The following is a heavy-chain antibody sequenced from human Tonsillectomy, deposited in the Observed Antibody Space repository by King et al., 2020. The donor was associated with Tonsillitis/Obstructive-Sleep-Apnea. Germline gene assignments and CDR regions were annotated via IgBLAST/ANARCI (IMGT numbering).Heavy chain of an antibody. V-gene: IGHV3-23*04. D-gene: IGHD2-2*01. CDR3: AKRLVVGTDAFDI. J-gene: IGHJ3*02. CDR1: GFTFCSYA. CDR2: ISVSGGST. Sequence: VQLVESGGGLVQPGGSLRLSCAASGFTFCSYAMSWVRQAPGKGLEWVAAISVSGGSTYYADSVKGRFTISRDNSKNTLYLQMNSLRAEDTAVYYCAKRLVVGTDAFDIWGQGTMVTVSS.